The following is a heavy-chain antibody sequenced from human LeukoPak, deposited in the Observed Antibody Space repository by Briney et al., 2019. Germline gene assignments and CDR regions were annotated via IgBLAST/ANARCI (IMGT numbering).Heavy chain of an antibody. CDR3: ARTSLGEFPFDY. Sequence: TLSLTCTVSGGSISSYYWSWIRQPPGKALEWLARIDWDDDKYYSTSLKTRLTISKDTSKNQVVLTMTNMDPVDTATYYCARTSLGEFPFDYWGQGTLVTVSS. CDR1: GGSISSYYW. J-gene: IGHJ4*02. D-gene: IGHD3-10*01. CDR2: IDWDDDK. V-gene: IGHV2-70*11.